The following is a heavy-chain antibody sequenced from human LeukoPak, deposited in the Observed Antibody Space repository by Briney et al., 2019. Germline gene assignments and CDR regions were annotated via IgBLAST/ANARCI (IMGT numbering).Heavy chain of an antibody. CDR2: IKNDGNIT. J-gene: IGHJ4*02. V-gene: IGHV3-74*01. CDR1: GFTFSTYW. Sequence: GGSLRHSCAAPGFTFSTYWMHWVRQAPGKGLVWVSRIKNDGNITSYADSVNGRFTISRDNDKNTLFLQINNLRAEDTAVYYCAREDSGSYSYWGQGTLVTVSS. D-gene: IGHD1-26*01. CDR3: AREDSGSYSY.